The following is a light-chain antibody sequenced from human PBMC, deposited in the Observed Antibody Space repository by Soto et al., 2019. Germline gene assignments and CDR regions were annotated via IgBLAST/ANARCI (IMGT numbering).Light chain of an antibody. V-gene: IGLV2-8*01. J-gene: IGLJ3*02. CDR2: EVT. CDR1: SSDVGGYNY. CDR3: TSYAGSNTFVV. Sequence: QSALTQPPSASGSPGQSVAISCTGTSSDVGGYNYVSWYQQHPGKAPKLMIYEVTKRPSGVPDRFSGSKSGNTASLTVSGLKAEDEAEYYCTSYAGSNTFVVYGGGTKVTVL.